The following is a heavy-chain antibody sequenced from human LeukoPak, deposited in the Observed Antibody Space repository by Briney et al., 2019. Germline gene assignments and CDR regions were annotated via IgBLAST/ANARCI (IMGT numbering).Heavy chain of an antibody. CDR1: GFTFSNYA. Sequence: GESLKISCAASGFTFSNYAMSWVRQAPGKGLEWVSAISDSGGHTYYADSVKGRFTVSRDNSKNTLYLQMNSLRAEDTAVYYCAKNRGYPSFDYWGQGTLVTVSS. V-gene: IGHV3-23*01. D-gene: IGHD3-10*01. J-gene: IGHJ4*02. CDR3: AKNRGYPSFDY. CDR2: ISDSGGHT.